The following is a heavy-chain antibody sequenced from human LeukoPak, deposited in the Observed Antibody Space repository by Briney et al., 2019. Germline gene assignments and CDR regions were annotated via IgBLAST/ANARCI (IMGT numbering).Heavy chain of an antibody. J-gene: IGHJ4*02. D-gene: IGHD2-15*01. CDR3: IRQECSGGSCSYVDY. V-gene: IGHV3-73*01. CDR1: GFDFSGFY. Sequence: GDSLKLPCAASGFDFSGFYMHWVRQASPRGLEWVGLISSKPSSYTTVYAASVKGRFTISRDDSKNTAYLQMNSLKAEDTAVYYCIRQECSGGSCSYVDYWGQGTLVTVSS. CDR2: ISSKPSSYTT.